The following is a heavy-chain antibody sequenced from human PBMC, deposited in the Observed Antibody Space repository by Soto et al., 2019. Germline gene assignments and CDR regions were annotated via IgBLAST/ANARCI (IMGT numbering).Heavy chain of an antibody. CDR2: IVGDASSI. V-gene: IGHV3-23*03. D-gene: IGHD2-2*01. CDR1: GFTFRTYA. Sequence: PGGSLRLSCAAYGFTFRTYAMNWVRQAPGKGLEWVAVIVGDASSIDYADSVKVRFTISRDNAKNTLYLQMNSLRAEDTAIYYCVRVGYCSSTSCFQFDPWGQGTLVTVSS. CDR3: VRVGYCSSTSCFQFDP. J-gene: IGHJ5*02.